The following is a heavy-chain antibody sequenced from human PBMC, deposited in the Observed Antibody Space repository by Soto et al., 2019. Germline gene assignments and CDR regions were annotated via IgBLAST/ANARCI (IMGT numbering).Heavy chain of an antibody. V-gene: IGHV6-1*01. J-gene: IGHJ6*02. CDR1: GDSVSSNSAA. D-gene: IGHD2-15*01. CDR2: TYYRSKWYN. CDR3: ARAVVVAATYLYGMDV. Sequence: SQTLSLTCVISGDSVSSNSAAWNWIRQSPSRGLEWLGRTYYRSKWYNDYAVSVKSRITINPDTSKNQFSLQLNSVTPEDTAVYYCARAVVVAATYLYGMDVWGQGTTVTVSS.